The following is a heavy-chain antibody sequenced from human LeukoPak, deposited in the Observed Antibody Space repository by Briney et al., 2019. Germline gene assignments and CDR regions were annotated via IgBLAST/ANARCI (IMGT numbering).Heavy chain of an antibody. D-gene: IGHD2-15*01. CDR1: GLTFSSYG. CDR3: ARDFCSGGSCYPDAFDI. V-gene: IGHV3-33*01. J-gene: IGHJ3*02. CDR2: IWYDGTNT. Sequence: PGGSLRLSCAASGLTFSSYGMHWVRQAPGKGLEWVAVIWYDGTNTYYADSVKGRFTISRDNSKNTLYLQMNSLRAADTAVYYCARDFCSGGSCYPDAFDIWGQGTMVTVSS.